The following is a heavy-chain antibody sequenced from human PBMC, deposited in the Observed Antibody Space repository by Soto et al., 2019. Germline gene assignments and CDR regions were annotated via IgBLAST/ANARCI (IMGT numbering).Heavy chain of an antibody. CDR2: ISAYNGNT. Sequence: EASVKVSCKASGYTFTSYGISWVRQAPGQGLEWMGWISAYNGNTNYAQKLQGRVTMTTDTSTSTAYMELRSLRSDDTAVYYCAREGGALPYYYYGIDVWGQGTTVTVYS. CDR1: GYTFTSYG. V-gene: IGHV1-18*01. J-gene: IGHJ6*02. D-gene: IGHD1-26*01. CDR3: AREGGALPYYYYGIDV.